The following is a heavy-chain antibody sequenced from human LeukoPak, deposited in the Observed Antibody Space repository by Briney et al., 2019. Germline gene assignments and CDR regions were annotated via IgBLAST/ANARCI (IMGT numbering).Heavy chain of an antibody. V-gene: IGHV3-20*04. Sequence: GGSLRLSXAASGFNLGDYGMSWVRQAPGKGLEWVSGINWNGGSTGYADSVKGRFTISRDNAKNSLYLQMTSLRAEDTALYYCARDSGGSYLFYFDYWGQGTLVTVSS. CDR2: INWNGGST. J-gene: IGHJ4*02. CDR1: GFNLGDYG. CDR3: ARDSGGSYLFYFDY. D-gene: IGHD1-26*01.